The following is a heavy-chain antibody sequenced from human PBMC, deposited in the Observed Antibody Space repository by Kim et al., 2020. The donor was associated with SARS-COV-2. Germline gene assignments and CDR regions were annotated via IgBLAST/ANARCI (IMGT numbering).Heavy chain of an antibody. Sequence: GGSLRLSCAASGFTFSSYSMNWVRQAPGKGLEWVSYISRSSSTIYYADSVKGRFTISRDNARNSLYLQMNSLRDEDTAVYYCARDSDLSEGDDAFDVWGQGTLVTVSS. CDR3: ARDSDLSEGDDAFDV. CDR2: ISRSSSTI. V-gene: IGHV3-48*02. J-gene: IGHJ3*01. D-gene: IGHD2-21*01. CDR1: GFTFSSYS.